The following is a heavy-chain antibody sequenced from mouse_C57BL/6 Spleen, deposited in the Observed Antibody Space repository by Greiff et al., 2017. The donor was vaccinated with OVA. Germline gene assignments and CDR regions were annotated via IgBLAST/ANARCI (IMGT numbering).Heavy chain of an antibody. CDR3: VRHPNWDEVGY. D-gene: IGHD4-1*02. CDR1: GFTFTTYA. Sequence: EVKLVEPGGGLVQPKGSLKLSCAASGFTFTTYAMTWVRQAPGQGLEWVARIRSKSNNYETYYPDSMKDTFTISRDESERMVDMQMNNLKSEDTAMYDCVRHPNWDEVGYWGKGTTGTVAS. CDR2: IRSKSNNYET. J-gene: IGHJ4*01. V-gene: IGHV10-1*01.